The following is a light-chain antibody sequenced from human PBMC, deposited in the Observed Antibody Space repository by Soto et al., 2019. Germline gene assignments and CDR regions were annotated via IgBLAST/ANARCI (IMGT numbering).Light chain of an antibody. J-gene: IGKJ4*02. V-gene: IGKV1-39*01. CDR2: AAS. Sequence: DIQMTQSPSSLSASLGDRVTIACRASQSSSRYLNWYQHKPGTAPNLLIYAASSLKPGVTSRFSGSGSGTDFTLTSSSLQPDDFASYYCQQTYSIPLTFGGGTKVEI. CDR3: QQTYSIPLT. CDR1: QSSSRY.